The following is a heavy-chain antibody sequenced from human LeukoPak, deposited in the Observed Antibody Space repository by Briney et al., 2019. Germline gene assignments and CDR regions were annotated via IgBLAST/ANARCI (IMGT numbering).Heavy chain of an antibody. Sequence: SETLSLTCTVSGASISDYWWNWIRQPPGKALEWIGYIYYDGSTHYNPSLKGRVTISLDTSRTHFSLKLTSVTAADTAVYYCARRLCSSVTCSIAPSGSWLDPWGQGTLVTVSS. CDR1: GASISDYW. V-gene: IGHV4-59*08. CDR3: ARRLCSSVTCSIAPSGSWLDP. CDR2: IYYDGST. D-gene: IGHD2-2*01. J-gene: IGHJ5*02.